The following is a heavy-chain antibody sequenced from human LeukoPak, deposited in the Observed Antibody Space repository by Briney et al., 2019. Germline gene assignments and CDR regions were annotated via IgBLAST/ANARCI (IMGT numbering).Heavy chain of an antibody. CDR1: GGTISGYY. D-gene: IGHD6-19*01. V-gene: IGHV4-4*09. CDR2: TYSSEIT. J-gene: IGHJ4*02. CDR3: ARYSSGWSYYFGY. Sequence: PSETLSLTCTVSGGTISGYYWSWIRQPPGKGLEWIGYTYSSEITNYNPSLKSRVMISVDTSKSQFSLKLSSVTAADTAVYFCARYSSGWSYYFGYWGRGTLVTVSS.